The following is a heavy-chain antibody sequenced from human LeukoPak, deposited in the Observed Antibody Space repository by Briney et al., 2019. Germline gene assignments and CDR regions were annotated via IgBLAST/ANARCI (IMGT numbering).Heavy chain of an antibody. CDR2: IIPIFGTA. CDR1: GGTFSSYA. CDR3: ASNLVYGDCGGDCSNWFDP. D-gene: IGHD2-21*01. Sequence: GASVKVSCKASGGTFSSYAISWVRQAPGQGLEWMGRIIPIFGTANYAQKFQGRVTITTDESTSTAYMELSSLRSEDTAVYYCASNLVYGDCGGDCSNWFDPWGQGTLVTVSS. J-gene: IGHJ5*02. V-gene: IGHV1-69*05.